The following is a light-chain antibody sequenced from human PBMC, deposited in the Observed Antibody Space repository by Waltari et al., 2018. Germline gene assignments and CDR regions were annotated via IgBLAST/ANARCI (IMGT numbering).Light chain of an antibody. Sequence: QSVLTQAPSASGTPGQRVTISCSGSSSNLGRNFVFWYQLLPGMAPKLLIFRNNHRPSGVPDRFSGCKSGTSASLAISGLRSEDEADYSCAAWDDSLRGPVFGTGTKLTVL. CDR2: RNN. CDR1: SSNLGRNF. V-gene: IGLV1-47*01. CDR3: AAWDDSLRGPV. J-gene: IGLJ3*02.